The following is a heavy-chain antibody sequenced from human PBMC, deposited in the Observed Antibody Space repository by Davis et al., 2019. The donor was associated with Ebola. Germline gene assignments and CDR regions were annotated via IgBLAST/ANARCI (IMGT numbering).Heavy chain of an antibody. Sequence: PGGSLRLSCAASGFTFSSYAMSWVRQAPGKGLEWVGRIKSKTDGGTTDYAAPVKGRFTISRDDSKNTLYLQMNSLKTEDTAVYYCTTTGDIVVVPAAADYWGQGTLVTVSS. CDR1: GFTFSSYA. D-gene: IGHD2-2*01. J-gene: IGHJ4*02. CDR3: TTTGDIVVVPAAADY. CDR2: IKSKTDGGTT. V-gene: IGHV3-15*01.